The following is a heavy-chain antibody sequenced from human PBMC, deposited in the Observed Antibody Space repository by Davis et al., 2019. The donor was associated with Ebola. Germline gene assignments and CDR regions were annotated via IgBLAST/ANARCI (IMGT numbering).Heavy chain of an antibody. CDR3: ARDEKDTFGYYYYYGMDV. D-gene: IGHD3-16*01. CDR2: LLPMINKV. Sequence: SVKVSCKASGGTFSSLTLSWVRRAPGQGLEWMGRLLPMINKVNYAERFQGRVTITADESTNTAYMELRSLTFEDTAVYYCARDEKDTFGYYYYYGMDVWGQGTTVTVSS. J-gene: IGHJ6*02. CDR1: GGTFSSLT. V-gene: IGHV1-69*08.